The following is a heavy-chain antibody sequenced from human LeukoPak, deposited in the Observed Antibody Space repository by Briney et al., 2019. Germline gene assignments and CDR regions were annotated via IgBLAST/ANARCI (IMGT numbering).Heavy chain of an antibody. V-gene: IGHV4-39*01. CDR3: ARRLIVTMTHYRAFDI. D-gene: IGHD3-22*01. CDR2: ISYRGST. CDR1: GDSISSTTYF. Sequence: PSETLSLTCTVSGDSISSTTYFWGWIRQPPGSQLEWIGTISYRGSTFYNSSLKSRVTISVDTSNNQFSLKLSSVTAADTAVYYCARRLIVTMTHYRAFDIWGQGAMVTVSS. J-gene: IGHJ3*02.